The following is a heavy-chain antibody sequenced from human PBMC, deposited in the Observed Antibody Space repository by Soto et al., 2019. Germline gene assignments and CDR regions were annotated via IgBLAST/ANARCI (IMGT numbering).Heavy chain of an antibody. J-gene: IGHJ6*02. V-gene: IGHV1-18*01. CDR3: ARDSRITMIVVVNYYYYGMDA. Sequence: GASVKVSCKASGYTFTSFGISWVRQAPGQGLEWMGWISAYNGNTNYAQKLQGRVTMTTDTSTSTAYMELRRLRSDDTAVYYCARDSRITMIVVVNYYYYGMDAWGQGTTVTVSS. D-gene: IGHD3-22*01. CDR2: ISAYNGNT. CDR1: GYTFTSFG.